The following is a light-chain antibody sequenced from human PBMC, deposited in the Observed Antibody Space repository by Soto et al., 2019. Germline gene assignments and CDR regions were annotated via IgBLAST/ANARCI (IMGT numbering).Light chain of an antibody. CDR3: QQYHKWPPIT. J-gene: IGKJ5*01. Sequence: ELVITQSPGTLSVSLGESATLSCRASQSVDGYLAWYQQKPGQAPRLLIYGASTRATGVTARFRGGGSGTEFTLTISSLQSEDSAVYYCQQYHKWPPITFGQGTRLEI. V-gene: IGKV3-15*01. CDR2: GAS. CDR1: QSVDGY.